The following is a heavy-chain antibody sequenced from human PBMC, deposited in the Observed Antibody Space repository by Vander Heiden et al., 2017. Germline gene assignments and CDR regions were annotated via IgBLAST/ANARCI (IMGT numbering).Heavy chain of an antibody. Sequence: QITLKEFGRTLLKPTLTVALTCPFPGFSLSARGVGVGWIRQPPGEARVWLAVIFWTCFRRDSPSLKSRLAVTKETAENQVVLTMTNVDPVETATYYCAHRHGASNTGGHFNYWGQGILVTVSS. CDR3: AHRHGASNTGGHFNY. D-gene: IGHD1-26*01. V-gene: IGHV2-5*01. J-gene: IGHJ4*02. CDR1: GFSLSARGVG. CDR2: IFWTCFR.